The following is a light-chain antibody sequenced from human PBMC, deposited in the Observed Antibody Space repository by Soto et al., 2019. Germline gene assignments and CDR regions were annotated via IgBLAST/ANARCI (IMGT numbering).Light chain of an antibody. CDR1: SSDVGSYNL. CDR2: EGS. V-gene: IGLV2-23*01. CDR3: CSYAGSSTHVV. J-gene: IGLJ2*01. Sequence: QSALTQPASVSGSPGQSITISCTGTSSDVGSYNLVSWYQQHPGKAPKLMIYEGSKRPSGVSNRFSGSKSGNTASLTISGLQGEDEADYYCCSYAGSSTHVVFGGGTQLTVL.